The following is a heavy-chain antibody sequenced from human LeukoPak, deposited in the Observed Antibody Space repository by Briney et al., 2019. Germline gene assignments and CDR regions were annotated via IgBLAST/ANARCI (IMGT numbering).Heavy chain of an antibody. J-gene: IGHJ3*02. Sequence: GSSVKVSCKASGYTFTYRYLHWVRQAPGQALEWMGWITPFNGNTNYAQKFQDRVTITRDRSMSTAYMELSSLRSEDTAMYYCATIVGHAFDIWGQGTMVTVSS. CDR1: GYTFTYRY. CDR3: ATIVGHAFDI. V-gene: IGHV1-45*02. D-gene: IGHD1-26*01. CDR2: ITPFNGNT.